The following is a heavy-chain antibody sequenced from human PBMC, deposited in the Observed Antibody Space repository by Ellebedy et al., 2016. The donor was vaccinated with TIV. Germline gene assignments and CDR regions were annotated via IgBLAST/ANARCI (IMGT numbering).Heavy chain of an antibody. Sequence: GESLKISXAASGFTFSSYGMHWVRQAPGKGLEWVAVISYDGSNKYYADSVKGRFTISRDNSKNTLYLQMNSLRAEDTAVYYCARGRSSGRTAFDVWGQGTMVPVSS. CDR1: GFTFSSYG. CDR3: ARGRSSGRTAFDV. J-gene: IGHJ3*01. D-gene: IGHD3-10*01. CDR2: ISYDGSNK. V-gene: IGHV3-30*03.